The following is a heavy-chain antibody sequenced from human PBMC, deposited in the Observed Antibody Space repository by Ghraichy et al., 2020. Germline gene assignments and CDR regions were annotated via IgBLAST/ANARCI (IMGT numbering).Heavy chain of an antibody. CDR3: ARAHVVAAMYYYYYGMDV. Sequence: SETLSLTCAVYGGSFSGYYWSWIRQPPGKGLEWIGEINHSGSTNYNPSLKSRVTISVDTSKNQFSLKLSSVTAADTAVYYCARAHVVAAMYYYYYGMDVWGQGTTVTVSS. CDR2: INHSGST. CDR1: GGSFSGYY. D-gene: IGHD2-15*01. V-gene: IGHV4-34*01. J-gene: IGHJ6*02.